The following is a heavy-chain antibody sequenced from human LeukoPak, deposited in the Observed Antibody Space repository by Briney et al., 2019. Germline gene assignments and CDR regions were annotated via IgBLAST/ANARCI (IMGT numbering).Heavy chain of an antibody. CDR3: ARGDRRDGYRFDY. CDR2: IYSGGST. CDR1: GFTVSSTY. V-gene: IGHV3-53*01. D-gene: IGHD5-24*01. Sequence: GGSLRLSCAASGFTVSSTYMNWVSQAPGRGLEWDSIIYSGGSTYYAESVRGRFTISRDNSKNTLYLQMNSLRAEDTALYYCARGDRRDGYRFDYWGQGTLVTVSS. J-gene: IGHJ4*02.